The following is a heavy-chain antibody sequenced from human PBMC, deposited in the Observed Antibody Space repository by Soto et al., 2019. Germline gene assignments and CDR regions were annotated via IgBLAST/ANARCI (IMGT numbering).Heavy chain of an antibody. CDR1: GYSFTSYY. CDR3: ARVESSSWYDY. D-gene: IGHD6-13*01. J-gene: IGHJ4*02. CDR2: INPSGGST. V-gene: IGHV1-46*01. Sequence: GXSVKVSCKASGYSFTSYYMHWVRQAPGQGLEWMGIINPSGGSTSYAQKFQCRVTMTRDTSTSTVYMELSSLRSEDTAVYYCARVESSSWYDYWGQGTLVTVSS.